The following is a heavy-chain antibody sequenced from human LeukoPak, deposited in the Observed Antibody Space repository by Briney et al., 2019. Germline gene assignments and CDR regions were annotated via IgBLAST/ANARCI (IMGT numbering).Heavy chain of an antibody. D-gene: IGHD1-26*01. J-gene: IGHJ4*02. V-gene: IGHV4-59*01. CDR2: IYYSGST. Sequence: SETLSLTCTVSGGSISSYYWSWIRQPPGKGLEWIGYIYYSGSTNYNPSLKSRVTISVDTSKNQFSLKLSSVTAADTAVYYCARVQEVGRLFDYWGQGTLVTVSS. CDR1: GGSISSYY. CDR3: ARVQEVGRLFDY.